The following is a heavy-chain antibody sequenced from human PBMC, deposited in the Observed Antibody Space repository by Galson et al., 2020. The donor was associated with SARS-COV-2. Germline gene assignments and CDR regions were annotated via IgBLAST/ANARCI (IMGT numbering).Heavy chain of an antibody. Sequence: GGSLRLSCTASGFTFGDYAMSWFRQAPGKGLEWVGFIRSKAYGGTTEYAASVKGRFTSSRDDYKSIAYLQMNSLKTEDTAVYYCTRVGCSGGSCYVSFYYYYSMDVWGQGTTVTVSS. D-gene: IGHD2-15*01. CDR1: GFTFGDYA. CDR2: IRSKAYGGTT. J-gene: IGHJ6*02. V-gene: IGHV3-49*03. CDR3: TRVGCSGGSCYVSFYYYYSMDV.